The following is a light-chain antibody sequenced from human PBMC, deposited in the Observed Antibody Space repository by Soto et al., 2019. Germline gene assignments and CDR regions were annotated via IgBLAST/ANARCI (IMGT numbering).Light chain of an antibody. Sequence: DTQMTQSPSTLSASVGDRFTITCRASQSINIWLAWYQQKPGRAPKLLIYKASTLESGVPSTLSGSGSGTEFTLTISSLQPDDFATYYCQQYHSYWTFGQGTKVDIK. CDR1: QSINIW. CDR3: QQYHSYWT. CDR2: KAS. J-gene: IGKJ1*01. V-gene: IGKV1-5*03.